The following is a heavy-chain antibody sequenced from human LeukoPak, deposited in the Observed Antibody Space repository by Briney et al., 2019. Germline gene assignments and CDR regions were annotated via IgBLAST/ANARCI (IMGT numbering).Heavy chain of an antibody. CDR2: MNPNSGNT. J-gene: IGHJ4*02. V-gene: IGHV1-8*01. Sequence: ASVKVSCKASGYTFTSYDINWVRQATGQGLEWMGWMNPNSGNTGYAQKFQGRVTMTRNTSISTAYMELSSLRSEDTAVYYCARGLGAAAWVDYWGQGTLVTVSS. D-gene: IGHD6-13*01. CDR3: ARGLGAAAWVDY. CDR1: GYTFTSYD.